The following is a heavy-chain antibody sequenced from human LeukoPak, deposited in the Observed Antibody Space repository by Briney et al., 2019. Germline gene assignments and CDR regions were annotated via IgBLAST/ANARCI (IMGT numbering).Heavy chain of an antibody. CDR3: ARTYSSSSYVDY. CDR2: IYYSGST. Sequence: SETLSLTCTVSGGSISSYYWSWIRQPPGKGLEWIGYIYYSGSTNYNPSLKSRVTISVDTSKNQFSLKLSSVTAADTAVYYCARTYSSSSYVDYWGQGTLVTVSS. V-gene: IGHV4-59*01. J-gene: IGHJ4*02. D-gene: IGHD6-6*01. CDR1: GGSISSYY.